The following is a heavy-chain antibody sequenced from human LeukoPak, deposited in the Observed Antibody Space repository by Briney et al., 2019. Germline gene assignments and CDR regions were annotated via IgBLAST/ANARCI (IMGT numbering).Heavy chain of an antibody. CDR2: INPNSGGT. D-gene: IGHD5-18*01. CDR1: GYTFTSYA. CDR3: ARDMGEGLWLNYYYMDV. V-gene: IGHV1-2*02. J-gene: IGHJ6*03. Sequence: GASVKVSCKASGYTFTSYAMNWVRQAPGQGLEWMGWINPNSGGTNYAQKFQGRVTMTRDTSISTAYMELSRLRSDDTAVYYCARDMGEGLWLNYYYMDVWGKGTTVTVSS.